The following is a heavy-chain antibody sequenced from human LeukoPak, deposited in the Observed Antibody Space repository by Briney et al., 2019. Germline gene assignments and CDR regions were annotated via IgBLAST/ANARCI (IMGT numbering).Heavy chain of an antibody. J-gene: IGHJ4*02. CDR1: GGSIRSSYYY. CDR2: IYYSGST. Sequence: SETLSLTCTVSGGSIRSSYYYWSWIRQPPGKGLEWIGYIYYSGSTSYNPSLMSRVTISVDTSKNQFSLKLNSVTAADTAVYYCARAAQDTALAADYWGQGTLVTVSS. V-gene: IGHV4-61*01. D-gene: IGHD5-18*01. CDR3: ARAAQDTALAADY.